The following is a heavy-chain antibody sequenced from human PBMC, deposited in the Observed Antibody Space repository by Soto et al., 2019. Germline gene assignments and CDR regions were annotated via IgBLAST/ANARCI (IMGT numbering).Heavy chain of an antibody. J-gene: IGHJ4*02. D-gene: IGHD6-6*01. CDR1: GYTFSSYA. Sequence: ASVKVSCKASGYTFSSYAMHWVRQAPGQRLEWMGWINAGYGNTKSSQKFQDRVTISRDTSASTAYMELTSLRSEDTAVYYCAREAPSIAARPFFDYWGQGTLVTVSS. V-gene: IGHV1-3*01. CDR2: INAGYGNT. CDR3: AREAPSIAARPFFDY.